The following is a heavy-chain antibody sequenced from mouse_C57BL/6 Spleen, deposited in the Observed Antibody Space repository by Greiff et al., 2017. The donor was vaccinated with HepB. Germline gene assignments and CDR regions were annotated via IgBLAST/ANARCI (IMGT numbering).Heavy chain of an antibody. CDR2: IYPGSGST. V-gene: IGHV1-55*01. D-gene: IGHD1-1*01. CDR1: GYTFTSYW. J-gene: IGHJ3*01. CDR3: AREIDYGMPAWFAY. Sequence: QVQLQQPGAELVKPGASVKMSCKASGYTFTSYWITWVKQRPGQGLEWIGDIYPGSGSTNYNEKFKSKATLTVDTSSSTAYMQLSSLTSEDSAVYYCAREIDYGMPAWFAYWGQGTLVTVSA.